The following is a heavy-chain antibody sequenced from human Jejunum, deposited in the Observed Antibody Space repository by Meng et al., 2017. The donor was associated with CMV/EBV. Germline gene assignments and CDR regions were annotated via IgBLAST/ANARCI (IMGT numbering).Heavy chain of an antibody. J-gene: IGHJ5*02. Sequence: VGCCGGLVHPCGSLRLSCAASGFSVRSNYMSWVRHAPGKGLECVSISDPTGYTYYADSVKGRFSISSDSSRNTLYIEMNSLRDEDTAVYYCARGMYFSPWGQGTLVTVSS. D-gene: IGHD2-8*01. CDR2: SDPTGYT. CDR3: ARGMYFSP. V-gene: IGHV3-66*01. CDR1: GFSVRSNY.